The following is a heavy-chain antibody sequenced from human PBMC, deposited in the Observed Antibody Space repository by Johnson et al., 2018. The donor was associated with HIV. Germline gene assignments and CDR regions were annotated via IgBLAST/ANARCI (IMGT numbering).Heavy chain of an antibody. CDR2: INWNGGNT. CDR3: ARDLIVGASGSDAFDV. V-gene: IGHV3-20*04. J-gene: IGHJ3*01. D-gene: IGHD1-26*01. Sequence: EVQLVESGGGVVRPGGSLRLSCTASGFTFDDYGMSWVRQAPGKGLEWVSYINWNGGNTGYADSVKGRFTISRDNAKNSLYLQMNSLRAEDTALYYCARDLIVGASGSDAFDVWGQGTMVTVSS. CDR1: GFTFDDYG.